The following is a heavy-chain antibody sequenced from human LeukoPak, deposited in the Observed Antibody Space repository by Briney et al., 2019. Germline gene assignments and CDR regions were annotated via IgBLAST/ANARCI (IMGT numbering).Heavy chain of an antibody. CDR2: INHSGST. V-gene: IGHV4-34*01. CDR1: RGSFSGYY. D-gene: IGHD6-13*01. J-gene: IGHJ4*02. Sequence: PSETLSLTCAVYRGSFSGYYWSWIRHPPGKGLEWIGEINHSGSTNYNPSLKSRVTISVDTSRNQFSLKLSSVTAADTAVYYCARYSAAAASYFDYWGQGTLVTVSS. CDR3: ARYSAAAASYFDY.